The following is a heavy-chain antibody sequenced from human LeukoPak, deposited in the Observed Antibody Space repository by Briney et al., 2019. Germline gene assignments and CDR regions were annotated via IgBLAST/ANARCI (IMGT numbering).Heavy chain of an antibody. CDR1: GFTFDDYA. V-gene: IGHV3-9*01. CDR2: ISWNSDNI. D-gene: IGHD3-10*02. Sequence: ALRLSCAASGFTFDDYAMHWVRQAPGKGLEWVSGISWNSDNIGYVDSVKGRFTISRDNAKNSLYLQMNSLRVEDTAVYYCARVVRDWDAFDIWGQGTVVTVSS. J-gene: IGHJ3*02. CDR3: ARVVRDWDAFDI.